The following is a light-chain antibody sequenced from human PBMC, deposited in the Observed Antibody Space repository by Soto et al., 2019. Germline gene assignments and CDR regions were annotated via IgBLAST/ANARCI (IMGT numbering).Light chain of an antibody. V-gene: IGLV4-69*01. Sequence: QPVLTQSPSASASLGASVKLTCTLSSGHSSYAIAWHQQQPEKGPRYLMKLDSDGSHTKGDALPDRFSASSSGAARYLTIARLQSEDEDDYYCQTWGTGIHVVFGGGTKLTVL. CDR2: LDSDGSH. J-gene: IGLJ2*01. CDR3: QTWGTGIHVV. CDR1: SGHSSYA.